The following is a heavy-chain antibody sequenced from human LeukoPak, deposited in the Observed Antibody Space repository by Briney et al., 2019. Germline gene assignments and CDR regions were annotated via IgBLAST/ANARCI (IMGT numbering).Heavy chain of an antibody. Sequence: PSETLSLTCAVYGGSFSGYYWSWIRQPPGKGLECIGEINHSGSTNYNPSLKSRVTISVDKSKNQFSLKLSSVTAADTAVYYCASWAAAGYYYGMDVWGQGTTVTVSS. CDR1: GGSFSGYY. CDR3: ASWAAAGYYYGMDV. D-gene: IGHD6-13*01. CDR2: INHSGST. V-gene: IGHV4-34*01. J-gene: IGHJ6*02.